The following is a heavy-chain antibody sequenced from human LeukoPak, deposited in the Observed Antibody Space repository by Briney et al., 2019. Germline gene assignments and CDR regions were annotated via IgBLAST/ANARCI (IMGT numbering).Heavy chain of an antibody. D-gene: IGHD3-3*01. CDR1: GFTFSSYA. V-gene: IGHV3-23*01. CDR2: ISGSGGST. CDR3: AKDSAIFGVVIIPLDC. Sequence: GGSLRLSCAASGFTFSSYAMSWVRQVPGKGLEWVSAISGSGGSTYYADSVKGRFTISRDNSKNTLYLQMNSLRAEDTAVYYCAKDSAIFGVVIIPLDCWGQGTLVTVSS. J-gene: IGHJ4*02.